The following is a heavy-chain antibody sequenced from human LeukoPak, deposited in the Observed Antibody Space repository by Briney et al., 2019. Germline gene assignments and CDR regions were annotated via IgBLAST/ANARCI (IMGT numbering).Heavy chain of an antibody. CDR3: AIEGNYYGSGESSPYYYYGMDV. CDR1: GGSIRNGGYY. D-gene: IGHD3-10*01. CDR2: IYYSGST. J-gene: IGHJ6*02. Sequence: SQTLSLTCTVSGGSIRNGGYYWSWIRQHPGKGPEWIGYIYYSGSTFYNPSLKSRVTISVDTSKNQFSLKLSSVTAADTAVYYCAIEGNYYGSGESSPYYYYGMDVWGQGTTVTVSS. V-gene: IGHV4-31*03.